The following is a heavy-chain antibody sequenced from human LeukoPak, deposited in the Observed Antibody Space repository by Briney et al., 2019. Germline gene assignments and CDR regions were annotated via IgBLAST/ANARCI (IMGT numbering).Heavy chain of an antibody. CDR1: GGSFSGYY. CDR3: AREAVGDCSGDKCYNWFDS. J-gene: IGHJ5*01. D-gene: IGHD2-15*01. Sequence: PSETLSLTCAVYGGSFSGYYWSWIRQPPGKGLEWIGEINHSGSTNYNPSLKSRVTISVDTSKNQFSLKLSSVTAADTAVYYCAREAVGDCSGDKCYNWFDSWGQGALVTVSS. V-gene: IGHV4-34*01. CDR2: INHSGST.